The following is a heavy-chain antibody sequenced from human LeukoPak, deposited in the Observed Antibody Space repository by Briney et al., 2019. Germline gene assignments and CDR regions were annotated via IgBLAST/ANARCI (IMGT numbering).Heavy chain of an antibody. J-gene: IGHJ5*02. CDR1: GGSISGYY. Sequence: SETLSLTCTVSGGSISGYYWSWIRQPAGKGLEWIGRIYTSGSTNYNPSLKSRVTMSVDTSKNQFSLKLSSVTAADTAVYYCARGYSSSWYSRALPLNWFDPWGQGTLVTVSS. D-gene: IGHD6-13*01. V-gene: IGHV4-4*07. CDR3: ARGYSSSWYSRALPLNWFDP. CDR2: IYTSGST.